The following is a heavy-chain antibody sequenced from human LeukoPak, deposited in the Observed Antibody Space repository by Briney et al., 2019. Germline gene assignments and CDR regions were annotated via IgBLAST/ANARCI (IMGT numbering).Heavy chain of an antibody. Sequence: GGSLRLSCAASGFTFSSYGMHWVRQAPGKGLEWAAVIWYDGSNKYYADSVKGRFTISRDNSKNTLYLQMNSLRAEDTAVYYCAREGIAVAGPSKRPFDYWGQGTLVTVSS. V-gene: IGHV3-33*01. CDR1: GFTFSSYG. D-gene: IGHD6-19*01. CDR2: IWYDGSNK. J-gene: IGHJ4*02. CDR3: AREGIAVAGPSKRPFDY.